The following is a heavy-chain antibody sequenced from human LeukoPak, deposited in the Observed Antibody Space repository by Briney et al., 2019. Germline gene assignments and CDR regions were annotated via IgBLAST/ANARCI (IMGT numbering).Heavy chain of an antibody. V-gene: IGHV3-53*01. CDR1: GFTVSSNY. CDR2: IYSGDST. Sequence: GGSLRLSCAASGFTVSSNYMSWVRQAPGKGLEWVSFIYSGDSTYYADSVKGRFTISRDNSKNSLHLQMNSLRAEDTAVYYCARRSYYYYMDVWGKGTTVTV. J-gene: IGHJ6*03. CDR3: ARRSYYYYMDV.